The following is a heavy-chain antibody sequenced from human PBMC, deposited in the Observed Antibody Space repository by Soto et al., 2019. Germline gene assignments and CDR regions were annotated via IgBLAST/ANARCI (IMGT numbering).Heavy chain of an antibody. V-gene: IGHV1-2*02. J-gene: IGHJ4*02. CDR1: GYTFTGYY. D-gene: IGHD6-6*01. CDR3: AREGGTSSSGSQVGD. Sequence: AASVKVSCKASGYTFTGYYMHWVRQAPGQGLEWMGWINPNSGGTNYAQKFQGRVTMTRDTSISTAYMELSRLRSDDTAVYYCAREGGTSSSGSQVGDWGQGTLVTVSS. CDR2: INPNSGGT.